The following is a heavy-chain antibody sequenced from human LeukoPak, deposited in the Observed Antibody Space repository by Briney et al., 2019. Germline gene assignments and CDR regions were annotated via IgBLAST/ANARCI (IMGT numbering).Heavy chain of an antibody. CDR2: INSDGSST. D-gene: IGHD5-18*01. J-gene: IGHJ2*01. CDR3: ARDTAMVYWYFDL. Sequence: GGSLRLSCAASGFTFSSYWMHWVRQASGKGLVWVSRINSDGSSTSYADSVKGRFTISRDNAKNTLYLQMNSLRAEDTAVYYCARDTAMVYWYFDLWGRGTLVTVSS. CDR1: GFTFSSYW. V-gene: IGHV3-74*01.